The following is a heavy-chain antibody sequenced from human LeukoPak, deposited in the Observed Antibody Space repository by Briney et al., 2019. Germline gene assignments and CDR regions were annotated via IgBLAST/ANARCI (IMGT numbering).Heavy chain of an antibody. D-gene: IGHD3-10*01. J-gene: IGHJ6*03. CDR2: INPSGGST. CDR3: ARDRQAYGSGSYYNHYYYYYYMDA. CDR1: GYTFTSYY. Sequence: ASVKVSCKASGYTFTSYYMHWVRQAPGQGLEWMGIINPSGGSTSYAQKFQGRVTMTRDTSTSTVYMELSSLRSEDTAVYYCARDRQAYGSGSYYNHYYYYYYMDAWGKGTTVTISS. V-gene: IGHV1-46*01.